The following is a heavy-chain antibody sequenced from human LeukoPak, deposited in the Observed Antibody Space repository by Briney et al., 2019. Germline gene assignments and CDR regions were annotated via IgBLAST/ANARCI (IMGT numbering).Heavy chain of an antibody. CDR2: IYYNGST. J-gene: IGHJ5*02. CDR3: ARYSDCSSTSCLDNWFDP. V-gene: IGHV4-39*07. D-gene: IGHD2-2*01. CDR1: GGSISSSSYY. Sequence: SETLSLTCTVSGGSISSSSYYWGWIRQPPGKGLEWIGSIYYNGSTYYNPSLKSRVTISVDTSKNQFSLKLSSVTAADTAVYYCARYSDCSSTSCLDNWFDPWGQGTLVTVSS.